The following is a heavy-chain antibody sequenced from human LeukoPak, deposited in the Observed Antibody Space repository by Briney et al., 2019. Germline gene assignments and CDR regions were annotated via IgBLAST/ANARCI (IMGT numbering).Heavy chain of an antibody. CDR1: GDSVSSNSAA. V-gene: IGHV6-1*01. Sequence: SQTLSLTCAISGDSVSSNSAAWNWIRQSPSRGLEWLGRTYYRSKWYNDYAVSVKSLITINPDTSKNQFSLQLNSVTPEDTAVYHCAREYSSGWYANDAFDIWGQGTMVTVSS. J-gene: IGHJ3*02. CDR2: TYYRSKWYN. D-gene: IGHD6-19*01. CDR3: AREYSSGWYANDAFDI.